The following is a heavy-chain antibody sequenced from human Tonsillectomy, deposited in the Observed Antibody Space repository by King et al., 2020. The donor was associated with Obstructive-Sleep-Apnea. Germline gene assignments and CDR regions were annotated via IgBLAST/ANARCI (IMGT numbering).Heavy chain of an antibody. D-gene: IGHD3-22*01. CDR3: ARMRLGDSSGYYRYWYFDL. CDR1: GFSLSNARMG. J-gene: IGHJ2*01. V-gene: IGHV2-26*01. Sequence: TLKESGPVLVKPTETLTLTCTVSGFSLSNARMGVSWIRQPPGKALEWLAHIFSNDEKSYSTSLKSRLTISKDTSKSQVVLTMTNMDPVDTATYYCARMRLGDSSGYYRYWYFDLWGRGTLVTVSS. CDR2: IFSNDEK.